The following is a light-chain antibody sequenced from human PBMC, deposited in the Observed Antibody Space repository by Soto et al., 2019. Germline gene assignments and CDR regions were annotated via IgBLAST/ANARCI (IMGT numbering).Light chain of an antibody. CDR2: KAS. Sequence: DIQMTQSPSTLSASVGDRVTITCRASQSISSWLAWYQQKPGKVPKLLIYKASSLASGVPSRFSGSGSGTEFTLTISSLQPDDFATYYCQQYNSDSRTFGEGTKVDIK. CDR3: QQYNSDSRT. J-gene: IGKJ1*01. CDR1: QSISSW. V-gene: IGKV1-5*03.